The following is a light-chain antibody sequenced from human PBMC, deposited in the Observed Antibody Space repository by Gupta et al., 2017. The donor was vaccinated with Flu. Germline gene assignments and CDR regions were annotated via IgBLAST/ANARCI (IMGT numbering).Light chain of an antibody. CDR2: DAS. CDR3: QQRSNF. CDR1: QSVSSY. J-gene: IGKJ4*01. V-gene: IGKV3-11*01. Sequence: LSPGERATLSCRASQSVSSYLAWHQQKPGQAPRLLIYDASNRATGIPARFSGSGSGTDFTLTISSLEPEDFAVYYCQQRSNFFGGGTKVEIK.